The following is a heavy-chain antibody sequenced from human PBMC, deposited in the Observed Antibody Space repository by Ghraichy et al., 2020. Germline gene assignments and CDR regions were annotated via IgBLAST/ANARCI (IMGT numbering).Heavy chain of an antibody. J-gene: IGHJ4*02. Sequence: GGSLNISCATSAFTFGSYYMAWVRQTPGRGLEWISYISTSRSYIYYADSVNGRFTISRDNAKNSLYLQMNSLRAEDTAIYYCARVGVPHDYGYFDYWGQGALVIVSS. V-gene: IGHV3-21*05. CDR2: ISTSRSYI. D-gene: IGHD4-17*01. CDR3: ARVGVPHDYGYFDY. CDR1: AFTFGSYY.